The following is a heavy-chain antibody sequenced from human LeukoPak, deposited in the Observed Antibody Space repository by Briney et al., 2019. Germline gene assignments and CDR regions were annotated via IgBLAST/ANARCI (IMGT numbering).Heavy chain of an antibody. CDR3: ARGRSANEYSSSSGAFDI. CDR1: GGSISSYY. CDR2: INHSGST. D-gene: IGHD6-6*01. V-gene: IGHV4-34*01. J-gene: IGHJ3*02. Sequence: SETLSLTCTVSGGSISSYYWSWIRQPPGKGLGWIGEINHSGSTNYNPSLKSRVIIPVDTSKNQFSLKLSSVTAADTAVYYCARGRSANEYSSSSGAFDIWGQGTMVTVSS.